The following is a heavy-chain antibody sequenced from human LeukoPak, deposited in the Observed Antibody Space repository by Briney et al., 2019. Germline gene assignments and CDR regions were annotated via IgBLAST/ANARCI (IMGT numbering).Heavy chain of an antibody. D-gene: IGHD2-2*01. Sequence: SETLSLTCAVSGGSISSSNWWSWVRQPPGKGLEWIGEIYHSGSTNYNPSLKSRVTISVDKSKNQFSLKLRSVTAAGKAVYYCARGVRYCSSTSCNYWCDPWGQGTLVTVSS. J-gene: IGHJ5*02. V-gene: IGHV4-4*02. CDR2: IYHSGST. CDR3: ARGVRYCSSTSCNYWCDP. CDR1: GGSISSSNW.